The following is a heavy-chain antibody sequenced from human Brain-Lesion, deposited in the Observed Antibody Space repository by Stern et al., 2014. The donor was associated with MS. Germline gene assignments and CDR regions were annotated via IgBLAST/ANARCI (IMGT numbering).Heavy chain of an antibody. D-gene: IGHD3-10*01. J-gene: IGHJ6*02. CDR2: IGRSGDSI. CDR3: ARGPRRYYGSESPNTYYYGMDV. Sequence: QVQLVQSGGGLVKPGGSLRLSCAASGFIFSDYYMSWIRQAPGKGLEWGSYIGRSGDSIYYADSVKGRFTISRDNAKNSLYLQMNSLRAEDTAVYYCARGPRRYYGSESPNTYYYGMDVWGQGTTVTVSS. V-gene: IGHV3-11*01. CDR1: GFIFSDYY.